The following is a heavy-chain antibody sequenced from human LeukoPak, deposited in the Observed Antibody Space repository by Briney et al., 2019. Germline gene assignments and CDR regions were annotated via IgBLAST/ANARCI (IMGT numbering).Heavy chain of an antibody. Sequence: SVKVSCKGSGGTFTSYAISWLRQAPGQGLEWMGGIIPIFGTANYAQKLQGRVTITADESTSTAYMELSSLRSEDTAVYYWASSGGFDWVSGLYYFDYWGQGTLVTVSS. CDR1: GGTFTSYA. CDR3: ASSGGFDWVSGLYYFDY. V-gene: IGHV1-69*13. CDR2: IIPIFGTA. D-gene: IGHD3-9*01. J-gene: IGHJ4*02.